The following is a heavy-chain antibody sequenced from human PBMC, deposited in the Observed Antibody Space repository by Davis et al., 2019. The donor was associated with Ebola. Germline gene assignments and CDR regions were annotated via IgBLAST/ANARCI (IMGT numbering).Heavy chain of an antibody. D-gene: IGHD2-21*01. J-gene: IGHJ4*02. CDR1: GGSISTHY. CDR3: SRFGEGAY. CDR2: ISGSGRT. V-gene: IGHV4-59*11. Sequence: PSETLSLTCTVSGGSISTHYWNWIRQPPGKGLEWIGFISGSGRTSYNPSLKRRVTISADTSKKQFSLNLSSVTAADTAVYFCSRFGEGAYWGQGTLVTVSS.